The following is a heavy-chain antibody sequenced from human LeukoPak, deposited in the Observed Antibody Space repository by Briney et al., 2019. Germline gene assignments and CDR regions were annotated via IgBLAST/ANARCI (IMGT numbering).Heavy chain of an antibody. CDR3: ARHKGGYCSSTSCYISKGGNWFDP. J-gene: IGHJ5*02. D-gene: IGHD2-2*02. Sequence: PSETLSLTCTVSGCSISSSSYNWGWIRQPPGKGLEWIGSIYYSGSTYYNPSLESRITISVDTTKNQFSLKRSSVTATDTAVYYCARHKGGYCSSTSCYISKGGNWFDPWGQGTLVTVSS. CDR1: GCSISSSSYN. CDR2: IYYSGST. V-gene: IGHV4-39*01.